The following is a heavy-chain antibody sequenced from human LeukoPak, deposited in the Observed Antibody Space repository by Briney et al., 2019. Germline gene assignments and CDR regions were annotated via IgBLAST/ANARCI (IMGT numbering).Heavy chain of an antibody. Sequence: SVKVSFKASGYTFTIYGISWVRQAPGQGLEWMGRIIPILGIANYAQKFQGRVTITADKATSTAYMELSSLRSEDTAVYYCARGRSGDYSFAYWGQGTLVTASS. D-gene: IGHD4-17*01. J-gene: IGHJ4*02. CDR1: GYTFTIYG. CDR3: ARGRSGDYSFAY. V-gene: IGHV1-69*04. CDR2: IIPILGIA.